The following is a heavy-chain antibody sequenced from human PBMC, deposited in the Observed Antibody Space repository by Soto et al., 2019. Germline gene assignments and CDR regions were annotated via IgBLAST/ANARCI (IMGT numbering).Heavy chain of an antibody. CDR1: GFTFSIYA. Sequence: GGSLRLSCASSGFTFSIYAMNWVRQAPGKGLEWVSGISGSDETNYADTVKGRFTISRDNSKNSLYLQMDSLRVEDTAVYYCAKAATVVTYTFASWGQGTLVTVSS. J-gene: IGHJ4*02. CDR2: ISGSDET. V-gene: IGHV3-23*01. CDR3: AKAATVVTYTFAS. D-gene: IGHD2-21*02.